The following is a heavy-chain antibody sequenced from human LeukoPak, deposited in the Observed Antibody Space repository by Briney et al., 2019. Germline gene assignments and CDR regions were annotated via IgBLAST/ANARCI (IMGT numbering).Heavy chain of an antibody. D-gene: IGHD2-15*01. CDR2: IKQDGSEK. CDR3: ATAVDATCSSGGSCYSKWFDY. CDR1: GFTLSSYW. V-gene: IGHV3-7*01. Sequence: GGSLRLSCAASGFTLSSYWMSWVRQAPGKGLEWVANIKQDGSEKYYVDSVKGRFTISRDNTKNSLYLQMNSLRAEDTAVYYCATAVDATCSSGGSCYSKWFDYWGQGTLVTVSS. J-gene: IGHJ4*02.